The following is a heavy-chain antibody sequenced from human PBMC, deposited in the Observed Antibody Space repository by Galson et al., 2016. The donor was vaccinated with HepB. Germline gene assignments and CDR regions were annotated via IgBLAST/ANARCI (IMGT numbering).Heavy chain of an antibody. D-gene: IGHD6-19*01. CDR2: NHYSGTT. J-gene: IGHJ4*02. CDR1: NDSISSGTYY. Sequence: LSLTCIVSNDSISSGTYYWSWIRQHPEKGLEWTGYNHYSGTTYYNPSLKSRVTISIDASKNQFSLTVNSMTVADTAVYYCARGGSEGWYFDYWGQGALVTVSS. V-gene: IGHV4-31*03. CDR3: ARGGSEGWYFDY.